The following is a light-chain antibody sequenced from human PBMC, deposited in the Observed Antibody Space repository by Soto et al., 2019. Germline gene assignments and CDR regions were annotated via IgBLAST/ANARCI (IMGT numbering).Light chain of an antibody. Sequence: IQMTQSPGTRPASVCGRGTSTCRASQSISSSLAWYQQKPGQAPKLLIYDAARLESGVPSRFSGSGSGTDFTLTISSLQPDDFATYYCQHYNSYSEAFGQGTKVDIK. CDR1: QSISSS. CDR2: DAA. V-gene: IGKV1-5*01. J-gene: IGKJ1*01. CDR3: QHYNSYSEA.